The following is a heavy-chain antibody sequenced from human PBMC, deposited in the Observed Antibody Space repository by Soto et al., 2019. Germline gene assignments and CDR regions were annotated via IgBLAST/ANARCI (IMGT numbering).Heavy chain of an antibody. CDR2: IYYSGST. J-gene: IGHJ4*02. CDR1: GGSISSYY. CDR3: ARVFCSGGSCSFDY. V-gene: IGHV4-59*01. D-gene: IGHD2-15*01. Sequence: SETLSLTCTVSGGSISSYYWSWIRQPPGKGLEWIGYIYYSGSTNYNPSLKSRVTISVDTSKNQFSLKLSSVTAADTAVYYCARVFCSGGSCSFDYWGQGTLVTVS.